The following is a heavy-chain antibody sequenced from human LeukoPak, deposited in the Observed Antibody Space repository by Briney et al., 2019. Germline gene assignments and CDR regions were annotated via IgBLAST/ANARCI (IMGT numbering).Heavy chain of an antibody. Sequence: GASVKVSCKASGYTFTSYGISWVRQAPGQGLEWMGWISAYNGNTNYAQKLQGRDTMTTDTSTSTAYMELRSLRSDDTAVYYCARMGLDIVVVPAFDYWGQGTLVTVSS. CDR3: ARMGLDIVVVPAFDY. J-gene: IGHJ4*02. CDR1: GYTFTSYG. D-gene: IGHD2-2*03. CDR2: ISAYNGNT. V-gene: IGHV1-18*01.